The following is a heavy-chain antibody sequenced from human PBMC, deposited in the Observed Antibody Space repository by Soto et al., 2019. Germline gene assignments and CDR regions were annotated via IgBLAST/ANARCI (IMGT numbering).Heavy chain of an antibody. Sequence: GASVKVSCKASGYTFTSYGISWVRQAPGQGLEWMGWISAYNGNTNYAQKLQGRVTMTTDTSTSTAYMELRSLRSDDTAVYYCARVRVVVVAATIGYYYYGMDVWGQGTTVTVSS. D-gene: IGHD2-15*01. V-gene: IGHV1-18*01. CDR1: GYTFTSYG. J-gene: IGHJ6*02. CDR2: ISAYNGNT. CDR3: ARVRVVVVAATIGYYYYGMDV.